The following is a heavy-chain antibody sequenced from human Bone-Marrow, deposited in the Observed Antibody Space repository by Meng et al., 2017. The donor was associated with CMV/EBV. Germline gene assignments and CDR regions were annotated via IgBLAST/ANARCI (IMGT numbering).Heavy chain of an antibody. D-gene: IGHD6-19*01. J-gene: IGHJ4*02. CDR1: GYVFTGYY. CDR3: ARAPLGYSSGWYDY. Sequence: SVKVSCKASGYVFTGYYMHWVRQAPGQGLEWMGGIIPILGIANYAQKFQGRVTITADKSTSTAYMELSSLRSEDTAVYYCARAPLGYSSGWYDYWGQGTLVTVSS. V-gene: IGHV1-69*10. CDR2: IIPILGIA.